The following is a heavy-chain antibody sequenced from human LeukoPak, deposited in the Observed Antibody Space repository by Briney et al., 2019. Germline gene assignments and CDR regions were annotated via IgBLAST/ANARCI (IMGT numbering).Heavy chain of an antibody. CDR2: IYYSGST. CDR1: GVSISSGDYY. J-gene: IGHJ4*02. Sequence: SETLSLTCTVSGVSISSGDYYWSWIRQPPGKGLEWIGYIYYSGSTDYNPSLKSRITISVDTSKNQFSLRLSSVTAADTAVYYCARANYYDSSGYYHRDFDYWGQGTLVTVSS. CDR3: ARANYYDSSGYYHRDFDY. D-gene: IGHD3-22*01. V-gene: IGHV4-30-4*01.